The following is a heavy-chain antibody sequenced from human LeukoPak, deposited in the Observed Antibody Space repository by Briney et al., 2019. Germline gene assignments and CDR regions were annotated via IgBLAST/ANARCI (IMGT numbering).Heavy chain of an antibody. CDR2: ISSSSSTI. CDR1: GFTFSSYG. CDR3: ARAGLQQWLSFDN. V-gene: IGHV3-48*01. Sequence: GGSLRLSCAASGFTFSSYGMNWVRQAPGKGLEWVSYISSSSSTIYYADSVKGRFTISRDNAKNSLYLQMDSLRAEDTAVYYCARAGLQQWLSFDNWGQGTLVTVST. J-gene: IGHJ4*02. D-gene: IGHD6-19*01.